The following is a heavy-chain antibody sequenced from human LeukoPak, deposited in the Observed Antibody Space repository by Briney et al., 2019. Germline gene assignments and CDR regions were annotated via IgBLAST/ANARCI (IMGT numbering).Heavy chain of an antibody. D-gene: IGHD2-15*01. CDR2: ISSSGSTI. CDR3: ARGKVVAAFDY. Sequence: QPGGSLRLSCAASGFTFSSYEMNWVRPAPGKGLEWVSYISSSGSTIYYADSVKGRFTISRDNAKNSLYLQMNSLSAEDTAVYYCARGKVVAAFDYWGQGNLVTVSS. V-gene: IGHV3-48*03. CDR1: GFTFSSYE. J-gene: IGHJ4*02.